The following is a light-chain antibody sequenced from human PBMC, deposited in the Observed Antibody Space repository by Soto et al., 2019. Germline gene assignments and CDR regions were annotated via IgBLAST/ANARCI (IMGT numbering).Light chain of an antibody. J-gene: IGKJ4*01. CDR1: QDISNY. V-gene: IGKV1-33*01. CDR3: QQYDNLPLT. CDR2: DAS. Sequence: DIQMTQSPSSLSASVGDRVTIPCQASQDISNYLNWYQQKPGKAPKLLIYDASNLETGVPSRFSGSGSGTDFTFTISSLQPEDIATSYCQQYDNLPLTFGGGPKVEIK.